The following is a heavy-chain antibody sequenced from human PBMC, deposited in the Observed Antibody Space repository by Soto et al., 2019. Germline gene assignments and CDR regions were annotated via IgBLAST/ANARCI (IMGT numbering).Heavy chain of an antibody. V-gene: IGHV3-72*01. CDR2: VRNNANSYTT. D-gene: IGHD1-26*01. CDR3: ARDKLGGGFDY. CDR1: GFTFSDHF. J-gene: IGHJ4*02. Sequence: EVQLVESGGGLVQPGGSLRLSCLASGFTFSDHFMDWVRQAPGKGLEWISRVRNNANSYTTKYAASVEGRFTVSRDDSENLVYLQMNSLNTEDTAVYYCARDKLGGGFDYCGQGTLVTVSS.